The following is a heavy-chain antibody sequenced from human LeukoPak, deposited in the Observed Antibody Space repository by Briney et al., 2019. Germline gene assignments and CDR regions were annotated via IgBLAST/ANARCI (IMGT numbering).Heavy chain of an antibody. CDR3: ARDLCYCSSTSCCSGWFDP. Sequence: ASVKVSCKASGGTFSSYAISWVRQAPGQGLEWMGRIIPIFGTANYGQKFQGRVTITADESTSTAYMELSSLRSEDTAVYYCARDLCYCSSTSCCSGWFDPWGQGTLATVSS. V-gene: IGHV1-69*13. CDR1: GGTFSSYA. CDR2: IIPIFGTA. D-gene: IGHD2-2*01. J-gene: IGHJ5*02.